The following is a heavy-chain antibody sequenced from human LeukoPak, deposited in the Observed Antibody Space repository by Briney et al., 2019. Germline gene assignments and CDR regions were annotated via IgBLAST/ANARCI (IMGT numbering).Heavy chain of an antibody. CDR1: GGSISSHY. CDR2: INHSGST. CDR3: ARGGREIAAAGTDWFDP. V-gene: IGHV4-34*01. J-gene: IGHJ5*02. Sequence: SETLSLTCTVSGGSISSHYWSWIRQPPGKGLEWIGEINHSGSTNYSPSLKSRVTISVDTSKNQFSLKLSSVTAADTAVYYCARGGREIAAAGTDWFDPWGQGTLVTVSS. D-gene: IGHD6-13*01.